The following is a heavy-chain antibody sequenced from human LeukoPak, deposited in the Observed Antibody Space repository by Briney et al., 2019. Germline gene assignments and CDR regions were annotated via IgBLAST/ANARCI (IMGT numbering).Heavy chain of an antibody. V-gene: IGHV3-23*01. CDR1: GLTFSSYT. CDR3: AKDPPGAGPDFDC. CDR2: ISGSDGST. D-gene: IGHD6-19*01. J-gene: IGHJ4*02. Sequence: PGGSLRLSCATSGLTFSSYTMNWVRQAPGKGLEWVSGISGSDGSTYYADSVKGRFTISRDNSKNTLYLQMSSLRVEDTAVYYCAKDPPGAGPDFDCWGQGTLVTVSS.